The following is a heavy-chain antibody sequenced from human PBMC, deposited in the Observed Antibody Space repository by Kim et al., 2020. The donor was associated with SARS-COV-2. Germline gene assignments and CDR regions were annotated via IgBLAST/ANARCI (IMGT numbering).Heavy chain of an antibody. Sequence: ASVKVSCKASGYTFTSYVMHWVRQAPGQRLEWMGWINAGNGNTKYSQKFQGRVTITRDTSASTAYMELSSLRSEDTAVYYCARDRRFTIFRVVPPKDYYGMVVGGEGTALTVST. CDR2: INAGNGNT. V-gene: IGHV1-3*01. CDR3: ARDRRFTIFRVVPPKDYYGMVV. D-gene: IGHD3-3*01. CDR1: GYTFTSYV. J-gene: IGHJ6*04.